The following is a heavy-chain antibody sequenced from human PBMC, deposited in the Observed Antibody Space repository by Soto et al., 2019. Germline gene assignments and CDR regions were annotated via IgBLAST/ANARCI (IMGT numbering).Heavy chain of an antibody. V-gene: IGHV3-23*01. Sequence: GGSLRLSCAASGFTFSSYAMSWVRQAPGKGLEWVSAISGSGGSTYYADSVKGRFTISRDNSKNTLYLQMNSLRAEDTAVYYCAKMDTYCSGGSCYSDEDNWFDPWGQGTLVTVSS. CDR1: GFTFSSYA. D-gene: IGHD2-15*01. CDR3: AKMDTYCSGGSCYSDEDNWFDP. CDR2: ISGSGGST. J-gene: IGHJ5*02.